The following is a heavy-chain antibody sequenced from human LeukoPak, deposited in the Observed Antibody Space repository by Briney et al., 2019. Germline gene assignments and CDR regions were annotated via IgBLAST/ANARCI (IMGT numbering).Heavy chain of an antibody. J-gene: IGHJ4*02. D-gene: IGHD3-10*01. Sequence: GGSLRLSCAASGFTFSSYMNWVRQAPGKGLEWVSSISSTSSYIYYADSVKGRFTISRDNAKNSLYLQMNSLRADDTAVYYCARERSMVRVDYWGQGTPVTVSS. CDR3: ARERSMVRVDY. CDR1: GFTFSSY. CDR2: ISSTSSYI. V-gene: IGHV3-21*01.